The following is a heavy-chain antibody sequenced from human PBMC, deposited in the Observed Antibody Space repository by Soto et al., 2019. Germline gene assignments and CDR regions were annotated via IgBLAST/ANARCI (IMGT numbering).Heavy chain of an antibody. V-gene: IGHV3-33*01. CDR3: ARALSYGSGSD. D-gene: IGHD3-10*01. J-gene: IGHJ4*02. CDR1: GFTFSSYG. CDR2: IWSDGSKQ. Sequence: QVQLVESGGGVVQPGTSLRLSCAASGFTFSSYGFHWVRQAPGKGLEWVADIWSDGSKQYYADPVKGRFTISRDDSKNTLYLQVNSLTADDTAVYYCARALSYGSGSDWGQGTLVTVSS.